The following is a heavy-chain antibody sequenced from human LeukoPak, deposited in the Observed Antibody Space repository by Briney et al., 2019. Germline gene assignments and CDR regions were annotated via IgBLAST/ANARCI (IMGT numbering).Heavy chain of an antibody. CDR3: AKDGRTYYYDSSGYFHDY. Sequence: GGSLRLSCAASGFTFSSYGMHWVRQASGKGLEWVAVISYDGSNKYYADSVKGRFTISRDNSKNTLYLQMNSLRAEDTAVYYCAKDGRTYYYDSSGYFHDYWGQGILVTVSS. D-gene: IGHD3-22*01. CDR1: GFTFSSYG. J-gene: IGHJ4*02. CDR2: ISYDGSNK. V-gene: IGHV3-30*18.